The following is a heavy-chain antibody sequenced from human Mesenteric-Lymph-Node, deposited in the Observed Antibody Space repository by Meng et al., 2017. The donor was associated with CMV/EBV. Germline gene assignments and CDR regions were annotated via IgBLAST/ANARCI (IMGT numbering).Heavy chain of an antibody. CDR3: ARGVATTTRCINTSCYRPYYYGLDV. D-gene: IGHD2-2*01. Sequence: SETLSLTCTVSGGSINGISYYWGWIRQPPGKGLEWIGSVYYSGSNFYNPSLKSRVTISADTSKNQFSLRLRSVTAADTALYYCARGVATTTRCINTSCYRPYYYGLDVWGQGTTVTVSS. J-gene: IGHJ6*02. CDR1: GGSINGISYY. V-gene: IGHV4-39*07. CDR2: VYYSGSN.